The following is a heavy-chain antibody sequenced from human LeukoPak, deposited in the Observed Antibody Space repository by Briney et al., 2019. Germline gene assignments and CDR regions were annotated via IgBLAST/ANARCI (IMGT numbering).Heavy chain of an antibody. CDR1: GFTLTNYS. CDR3: ARDRGTWIQLWPSDY. CDR2: ISSGGLYI. J-gene: IGHJ4*02. Sequence: SLRLSCAAYGFTLTNYSMNWDRQAQGGGLGWVSCISSGGLYIFSADSVKGRFTISRDNAKNSLYLQMNSLRAEDTAVYYCARDRGTWIQLWPSDYWGQGTLVTVSS. D-gene: IGHD5-18*01. V-gene: IGHV3-21*01.